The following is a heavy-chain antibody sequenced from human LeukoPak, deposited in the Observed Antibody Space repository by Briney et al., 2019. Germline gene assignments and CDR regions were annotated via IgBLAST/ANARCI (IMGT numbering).Heavy chain of an antibody. D-gene: IGHD1-26*01. CDR2: TYYRSKWYN. CDR3: ARAWEFDH. J-gene: IGHJ5*02. Sequence: SQTLSLTGAISGDSVSSNSSAWNWIRQSPSRGLELLGRTYYRSKWYNDYAVSVKSRITINPDTSKKQFTLQLTSMTLEDTAVYYCARAWEFDHWGQGTLVTVSS. V-gene: IGHV6-1*01. CDR1: GDSVSSNSSA.